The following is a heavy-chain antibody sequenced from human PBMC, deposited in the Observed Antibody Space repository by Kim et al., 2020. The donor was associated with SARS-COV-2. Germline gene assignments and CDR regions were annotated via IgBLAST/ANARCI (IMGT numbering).Heavy chain of an antibody. Sequence: SETLSLTCSVFGGSISSTRHYWGWIRQPPGKGLEWIASIYYSGSTYYNPSLKSRVTISVDTSKNQFSLKLSSVTATDTAMYYCARHLTIAGWSNGYYFDYWRQGILVTVSS. D-gene: IGHD3-3*01. CDR2: IYYSGST. CDR3: ARHLTIAGWSNGYYFDY. J-gene: IGHJ4*02. CDR1: GGSISSTRHY. V-gene: IGHV4-39*01.